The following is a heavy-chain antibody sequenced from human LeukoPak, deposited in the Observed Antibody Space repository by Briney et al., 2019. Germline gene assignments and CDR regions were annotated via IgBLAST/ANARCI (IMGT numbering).Heavy chain of an antibody. Sequence: GGSLRLSCAASGFTFSSYGMSWVRQAPGKGLEWVSAISGSGGSTYYADSVKGRFTISRDNSKNTLYLQMNSLRAEDTAVYYCARDRGYSSSSEFFDYWGQGTLVTVSS. V-gene: IGHV3-23*01. CDR3: ARDRGYSSSSEFFDY. CDR1: GFTFSSYG. D-gene: IGHD6-6*01. J-gene: IGHJ4*02. CDR2: ISGSGGST.